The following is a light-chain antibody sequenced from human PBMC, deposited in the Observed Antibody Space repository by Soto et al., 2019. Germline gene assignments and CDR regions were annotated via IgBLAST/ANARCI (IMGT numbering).Light chain of an antibody. J-gene: IGKJ1*01. CDR1: QTISSW. V-gene: IGKV1-5*03. CDR3: HQYSYYAT. Sequence: DIQMTQSPSTLSASVGDRVTITCRASQTISSWLAWYQQKPGKAPKLLIYKASTLESGVPSRFSGSGSGTDFTLTVTSLQPEDVETYYCHQYSYYATFGKGTKVEIK. CDR2: KAS.